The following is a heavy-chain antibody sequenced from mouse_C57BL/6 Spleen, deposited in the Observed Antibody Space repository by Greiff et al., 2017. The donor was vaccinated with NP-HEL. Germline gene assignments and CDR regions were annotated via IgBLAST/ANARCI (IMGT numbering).Heavy chain of an antibody. V-gene: IGHV1-64*01. CDR1: GYTFTSYW. CDR3: ARPDGYWYFDV. CDR2: IHPNSGST. D-gene: IGHD2-3*01. J-gene: IGHJ1*03. Sequence: QVQLQQPGAELVKPGASVKLSCKASGYTFTSYWMHWVKQRPGQGLEWIGMIHPNSGSTNYNEKFKSKATLTVDKSSSTAYMQLSSLTSEDSAVYYCARPDGYWYFDVWGTGTTVTVSS.